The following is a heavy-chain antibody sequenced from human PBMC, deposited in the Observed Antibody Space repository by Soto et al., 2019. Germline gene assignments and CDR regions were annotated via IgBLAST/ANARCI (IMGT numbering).Heavy chain of an antibody. V-gene: IGHV3-74*01. Sequence: GGSLRLSCAASGFTFSSYWMHWVRQAPGKGLVWVSRINSDGSSTSYADSVKGRFTISRDNAKNTLYLQMNSLRAEDTAVYYCARDRVRIFGLDAFDIWGQGTMVTVSS. CDR2: INSDGSST. J-gene: IGHJ3*02. CDR1: GFTFSSYW. D-gene: IGHD3-3*01. CDR3: ARDRVRIFGLDAFDI.